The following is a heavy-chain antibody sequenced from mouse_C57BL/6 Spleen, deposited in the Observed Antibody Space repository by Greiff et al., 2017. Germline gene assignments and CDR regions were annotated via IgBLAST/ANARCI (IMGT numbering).Heavy chain of an antibody. J-gene: IGHJ2*01. V-gene: IGHV1-82*01. CDR3: ARDYGSKGNY. CDR1: GYAFSSSW. Sequence: VQLQQSGPELVKPGASVKISCKASGYAFSSSWMNWVKQRPGKGLEWIGRIYPGDGDTNYNGKFKGKATLTADKSSSTAYMQLSSLTSEDSAVXFCARDYGSKGNYWGQGTTLTVAA. CDR2: IYPGDGDT. D-gene: IGHD1-1*01.